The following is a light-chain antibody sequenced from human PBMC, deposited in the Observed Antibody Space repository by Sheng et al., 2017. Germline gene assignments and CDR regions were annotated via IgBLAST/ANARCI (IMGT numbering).Light chain of an antibody. CDR2: QAS. Sequence: DIQMTQSPSTLSASVGDRVTITCRASQSINSWLAWYQQKPGKAPKLLIYQASSLQSGVPSRFSGSGSGTDFTLTITSLQPEDVATYYCQQSYSTPDTFGQGTKLDIK. V-gene: IGKV1-5*03. CDR3: QQSYSTPDT. CDR1: QSINSW. J-gene: IGKJ2*01.